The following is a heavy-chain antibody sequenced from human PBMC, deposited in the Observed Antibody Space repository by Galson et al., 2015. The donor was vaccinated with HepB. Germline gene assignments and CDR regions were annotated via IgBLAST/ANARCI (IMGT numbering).Heavy chain of an antibody. D-gene: IGHD6-13*01. CDR1: GGTFSSYT. CDR3: ARGLQRSSSWGRSSWFDP. J-gene: IGHJ5*02. CDR2: IIPILGIA. V-gene: IGHV1-69*02. Sequence: SVKVSCKASGGTFSSYTISWVRQAPGQGLEWMGRIIPILGIANYAQKFQGRVTITADKSTSTAYMELSSLRSEDTAVYYCARGLQRSSSWGRSSWFDPWGQGTLVTVSS.